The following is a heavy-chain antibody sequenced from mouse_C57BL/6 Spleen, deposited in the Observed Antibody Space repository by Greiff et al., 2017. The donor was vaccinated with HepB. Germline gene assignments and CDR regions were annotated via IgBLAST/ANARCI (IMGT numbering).Heavy chain of an antibody. D-gene: IGHD1-1*01. CDR2: ISSGGDYI. Sequence: EVMLVESGEGLVKPGGSLKLSCAASGFTFSSYAMSWVRQTPEKRLEWVAYISSGGDYIYYADTVKGRFTISRDNARNTLYLQMSSLKSEDTAMYYCTRDNYYGSSSVYFDYWGQGTTLTVSS. J-gene: IGHJ2*01. CDR1: GFTFSSYA. CDR3: TRDNYYGSSSVYFDY. V-gene: IGHV5-9-1*02.